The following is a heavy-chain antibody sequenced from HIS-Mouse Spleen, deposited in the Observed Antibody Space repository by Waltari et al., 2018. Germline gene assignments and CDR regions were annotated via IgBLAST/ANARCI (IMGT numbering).Heavy chain of an antibody. CDR3: AREIPYSSSWYDGYFDL. D-gene: IGHD6-13*01. Sequence: QLQLQESGPGLVKPSETLSLTCTVSGGSISSSSYYWGWIRQPPGKGLEWIWSIYYSGGSYYNPSLNSRVTISVDTSKNQYALKLSSVTAADTAVYYCAREIPYSSSWYDGYFDLWGRGTLVTVSS. CDR1: GGSISSSSYY. J-gene: IGHJ2*01. CDR2: IYYSGGS. V-gene: IGHV4-39*07.